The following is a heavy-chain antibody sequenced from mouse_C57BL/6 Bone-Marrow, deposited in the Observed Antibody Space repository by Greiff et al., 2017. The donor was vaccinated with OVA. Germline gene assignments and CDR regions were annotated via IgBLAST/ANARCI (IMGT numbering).Heavy chain of an antibody. Sequence: QVQLKESGAELVKPGASVKISCKASGYAFSSYWMNWVKQRPGKGLEWIGQIYPGAGDTNYNGKVKGKATLTADKSSRTAYMQLSSLTSEDSAVYFCARSPTAQARYLDYWGQGTTLTVSS. J-gene: IGHJ2*01. D-gene: IGHD3-2*02. V-gene: IGHV1-80*01. CDR1: GYAFSSYW. CDR3: ARSPTAQARYLDY. CDR2: IYPGAGDT.